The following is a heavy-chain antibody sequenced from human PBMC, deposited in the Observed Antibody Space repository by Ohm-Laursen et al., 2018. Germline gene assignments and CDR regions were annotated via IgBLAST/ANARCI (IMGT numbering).Heavy chain of an antibody. D-gene: IGHD3-22*01. V-gene: IGHV2-70*11. J-gene: IGHJ4*02. CDR2: IDWVDDK. Sequence: TQTLTLTCTFSGFSLSTSGMCVSWIRQPPGKALEWLARIDWVDDKYYSTSLKTRLTISKDTSKNQVVLTMTNMDPVDTATYYCARTYYYDSSGYASFDYWGQGTLVTVSS. CDR1: GFSLSTSGMC. CDR3: ARTYYYDSSGYASFDY.